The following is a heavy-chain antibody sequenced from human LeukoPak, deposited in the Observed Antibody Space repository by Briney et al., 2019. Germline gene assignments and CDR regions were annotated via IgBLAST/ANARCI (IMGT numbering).Heavy chain of an antibody. CDR2: ISGSSGNT. J-gene: IGHJ4*02. D-gene: IGHD2-15*01. CDR3: AKPARVGVVDY. CDR1: GFTFSSYA. V-gene: IGHV3-23*01. Sequence: GGSLRLSCAASGFTFSSYAMSWVRQAPGKGLEWVSAISGSSGNTYYADSVKGRFTISRDNFKNTLYLQMNSLRAEDTAIYYCAKPARVGVVDYWGQGTLVTVSS.